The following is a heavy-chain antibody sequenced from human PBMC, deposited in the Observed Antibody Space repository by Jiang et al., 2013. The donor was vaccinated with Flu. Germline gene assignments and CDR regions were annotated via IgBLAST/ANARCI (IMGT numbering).Heavy chain of an antibody. CDR2: IDWDDDT. Sequence: KPTQTLTLTCTFSGFSLTTSGMCVSWIRQPPGKALEWLARIDWDDDTFYSPFLKSRLTISKDTSKNQVVLTMTNMDPVDTATYYCARTHFGGELMGVWFDPWGQGTLVTVSS. CDR3: ARTHFGGELMGVWFDP. CDR1: GFSLTTSGMC. J-gene: IGHJ5*02. V-gene: IGHV2-70*16. D-gene: IGHD3-16*01.